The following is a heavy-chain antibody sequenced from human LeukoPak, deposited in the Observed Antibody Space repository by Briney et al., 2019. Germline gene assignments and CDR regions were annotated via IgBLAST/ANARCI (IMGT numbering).Heavy chain of an antibody. J-gene: IGHJ3*02. CDR3: ARGRLEEGAFDI. V-gene: IGHV1-69*13. CDR2: IIPIFGTA. Sequence: GASVKVSCKASGGTFSSSAISWVRQAPGQGLEWMGGIIPIFGTANYAQKFQGRVTITADESTSTAYMELSSLRSEDTAVYYCARGRLEEGAFDIWGQGTMVTVSS. D-gene: IGHD5/OR15-5a*01. CDR1: GGTFSSSA.